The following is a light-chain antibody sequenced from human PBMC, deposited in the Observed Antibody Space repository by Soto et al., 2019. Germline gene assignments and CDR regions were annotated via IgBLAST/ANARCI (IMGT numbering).Light chain of an antibody. CDR2: RHN. CDR1: SSNIGSNY. Sequence: QSVLTQPPSASGTPGQRVTISCSGSSSNIGSNYVYWYQQLPQTAPKLLIYRHNQRPSGVPDRFSGSKSGTSASLAISGLRSEDEADYYCSAWDDSLSGVVFGGGTKLTVL. V-gene: IGLV1-47*01. J-gene: IGLJ2*01. CDR3: SAWDDSLSGVV.